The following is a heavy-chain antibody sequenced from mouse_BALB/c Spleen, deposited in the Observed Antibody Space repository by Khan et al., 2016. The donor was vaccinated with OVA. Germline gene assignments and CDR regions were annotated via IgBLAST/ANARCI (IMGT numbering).Heavy chain of an antibody. Sequence: VQLKESGPGLVKPSQSLSLTCTVTGYSITSGYGWNWIRQFPGNKLDWMGYISYSGSTNYNPSLKSRISITRDTSKNQFFLKLNSVTTEDTATYYCARTARIKYWGQGTTLTVSS. D-gene: IGHD1-2*01. V-gene: IGHV3-2*02. CDR3: ARTARIKY. J-gene: IGHJ2*01. CDR2: ISYSGST. CDR1: GYSITSGYG.